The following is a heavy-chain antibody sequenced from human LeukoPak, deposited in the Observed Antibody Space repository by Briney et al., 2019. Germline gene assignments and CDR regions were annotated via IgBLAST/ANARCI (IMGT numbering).Heavy chain of an antibody. V-gene: IGHV4-61*02. CDR3: ARVDLRYCSGGSCPFDY. CDR2: IYTSGST. D-gene: IGHD2-15*01. J-gene: IGHJ4*02. CDR1: GGSISSGSYY. Sequence: TLSLTCTVSGGSISSGSYYWSWIRQPAGKGLEWIGRIYTSGSTNYNPSLKSRVTMSVDTSKNQFSLKLSSVTAADTAVYYCARVDLRYCSGGSCPFDYWGQGALVTVSS.